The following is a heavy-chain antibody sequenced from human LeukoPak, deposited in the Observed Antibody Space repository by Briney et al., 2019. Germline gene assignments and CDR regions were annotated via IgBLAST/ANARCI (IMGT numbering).Heavy chain of an antibody. Sequence: GGSLRLSCAASGFTFSSYAMSWVRQAPGKGLEWVSAISGSGGSTYYADSVKGRFTISRDNSKNTLYLQMNSLRAEDTAVYYCAKDRLRFLEWLSRNEFDYWGQGTLVTVSS. CDR2: ISGSGGST. D-gene: IGHD3-3*01. J-gene: IGHJ4*02. V-gene: IGHV3-23*01. CDR1: GFTFSSYA. CDR3: AKDRLRFLEWLSRNEFDY.